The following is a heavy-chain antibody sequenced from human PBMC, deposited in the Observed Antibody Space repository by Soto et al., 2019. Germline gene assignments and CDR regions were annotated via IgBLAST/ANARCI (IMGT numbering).Heavy chain of an antibody. CDR3: ASGDYYDSSGYLKPLFDY. CDR1: GCTFSSYA. V-gene: IGHV1-69*13. J-gene: IGHJ4*02. Sequence: SVKVSCKASGCTFSSYAISCVRQAPGQVLEWMGGIIPIFGTANYAQKFQGRVTITADESTSTAYMELSSLRSEDTAVYYCASGDYYDSSGYLKPLFDYWGQGTLVTVSS. CDR2: IIPIFGTA. D-gene: IGHD3-22*01.